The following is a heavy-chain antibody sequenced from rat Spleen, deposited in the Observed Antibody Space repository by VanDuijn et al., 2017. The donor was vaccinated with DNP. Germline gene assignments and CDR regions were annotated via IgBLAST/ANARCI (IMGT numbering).Heavy chain of an antibody. D-gene: IGHD1-6*01. CDR1: GLSLTSNS. Sequence: QVQLKESGPGLVQPSQTLSLTCTVSGLSLTSNSVSWIRQPPGKGLEWMGVIWSNGGTDYNSAIKSRLSISRDTSKSQVFLKMNSMQTEDTAMYFGARSRGRMYTTDYGDAMDAWGQGTSVTVSS. CDR2: IWSNGGT. CDR3: ARSRGRMYTTDYGDAMDA. V-gene: IGHV2-47*01. J-gene: IGHJ4*01.